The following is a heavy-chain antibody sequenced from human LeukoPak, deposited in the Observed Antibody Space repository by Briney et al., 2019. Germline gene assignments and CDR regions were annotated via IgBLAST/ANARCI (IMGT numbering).Heavy chain of an antibody. D-gene: IGHD6-6*01. J-gene: IGHJ4*02. Sequence: PXGSLRLSCAASGFTFSSYSMNWVRQAPGKGLEWVSSISSSSSYIYYADSVKGRFTISRDNAKNSLYLQMDSLRAEDTAVYYCARTYSSSSPYFDYWGQGTLVTVSS. V-gene: IGHV3-21*01. CDR1: GFTFSSYS. CDR2: ISSSSSYI. CDR3: ARTYSSSSPYFDY.